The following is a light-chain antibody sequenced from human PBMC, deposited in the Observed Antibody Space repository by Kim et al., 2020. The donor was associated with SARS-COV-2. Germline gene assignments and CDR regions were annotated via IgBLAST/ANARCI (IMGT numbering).Light chain of an antibody. V-gene: IGLV3-25*03. J-gene: IGLJ2*01. CDR1: ALPNQY. CDR2: KDS. CDR3: QSADSSGTYHVV. Sequence: SYELTQPPSVSVSPGQTARITCSGDALPNQYAYWYQQKPGQAPVLMIYKDSKRPSGIPERFSGSSSGTTVTLTISGVQAEDEADYYCQSADSSGTYHVVF.